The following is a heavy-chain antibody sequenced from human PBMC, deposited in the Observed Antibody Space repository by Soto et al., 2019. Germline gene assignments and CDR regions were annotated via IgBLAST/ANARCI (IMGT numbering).Heavy chain of an antibody. J-gene: IGHJ4*02. CDR3: AKDGTNYYDGSGYYGAFDY. CDR1: GFTFSSYA. CDR2: ISGSGGST. Sequence: EVQLLESGGGLVQPGGSLRLSCAASGFTFSSYAMSWVRQAPGKGLEWVSAISGSGGSTYYADSVKGRFTISRDNSKNTLYLQRTSRRAGDTAVYYCAKDGTNYYDGSGYYGAFDYWGQGTLVTVSS. D-gene: IGHD3-22*01. V-gene: IGHV3-23*01.